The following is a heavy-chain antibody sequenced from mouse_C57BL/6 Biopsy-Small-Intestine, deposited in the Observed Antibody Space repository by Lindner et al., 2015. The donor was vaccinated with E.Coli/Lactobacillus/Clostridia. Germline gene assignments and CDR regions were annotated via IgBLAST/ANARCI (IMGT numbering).Heavy chain of an antibody. CDR3: AGGSSYGLDY. V-gene: IGHV5-17*01. D-gene: IGHD1-1*01. J-gene: IGHJ2*01. CDR2: ISSGSSTI. CDR1: GFTFSDYG. Sequence: VQLQESGGGLVKPGGSLKLSCAASGFTFSDYGMHWVRQAPEKGLEWVAYISSGSSTIYYADTVKGRFIISRDNAKNTLFLQMTSLRSEDTAMYYCAGGSSYGLDYWGQGTTLTVSS.